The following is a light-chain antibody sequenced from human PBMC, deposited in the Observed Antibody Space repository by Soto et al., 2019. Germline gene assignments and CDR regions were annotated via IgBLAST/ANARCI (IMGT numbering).Light chain of an antibody. CDR2: GAS. CDR3: QQYNNWPRVT. CDR1: QSVSSN. J-gene: IGKJ3*01. Sequence: EIVMTQSPATLSVSPGERATLSCRASQSVSSNLAWYQQKPGQAPRLLIYGASTRATGIPARFSGSGSGTEFTLTISSLQSEDFAVYYCQQYNNWPRVTFGPGIKVDIK. V-gene: IGKV3-15*01.